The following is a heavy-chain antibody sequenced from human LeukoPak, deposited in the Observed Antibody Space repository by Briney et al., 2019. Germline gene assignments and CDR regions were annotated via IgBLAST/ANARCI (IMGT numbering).Heavy chain of an antibody. CDR3: ASGVYCGGDCVGAFDI. V-gene: IGHV3-66*02. CDR2: IYSGGST. CDR1: GFTVSSNY. J-gene: IGHJ3*02. D-gene: IGHD2-21*02. Sequence: GGSLRLSCAASGFTVSSNYMSWVRQAPGKGLEWVSVIYSGGSTYYADSVKGRFTISRDNSKNTLYLQMNSLRAEDTAVYYCASGVYCGGDCVGAFDIWGQGTMVTVSS.